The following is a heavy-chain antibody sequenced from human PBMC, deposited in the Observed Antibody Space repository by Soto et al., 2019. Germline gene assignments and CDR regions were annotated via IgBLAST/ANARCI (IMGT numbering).Heavy chain of an antibody. Sequence: QVQLVQSGAEVKGPGSSVKVSCQTSGGTFRPYTSNWVRQDPGQGLEWMGRIIPILDVANYAQKFQGRVTITADKSTSTAHMELMSLRSDDTAVYYCARSIQEEIGVAGPKDIWFDPWGQGTLVTVSS. CDR1: GGTFRPYT. CDR2: IIPILDVA. V-gene: IGHV1-69*02. D-gene: IGHD6-19*01. J-gene: IGHJ5*02. CDR3: ARSIQEEIGVAGPKDIWFDP.